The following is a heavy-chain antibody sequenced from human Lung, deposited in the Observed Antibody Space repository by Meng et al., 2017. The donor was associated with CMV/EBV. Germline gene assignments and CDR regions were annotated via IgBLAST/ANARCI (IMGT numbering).Heavy chain of an antibody. CDR2: ISTNTGTP. V-gene: IGHV7-4-1*02. D-gene: IGHD2/OR15-2a*01. Sequence: QWQLVKSWSELKKPGASVKVSCKASGYTFSTYTINWVRQAHGRGLEWMGWISTNTGTPTYTQGFTGRFVFSLDTSVSTAYLQISSLKAEDTAVYYCARGGNFDPWGQGTLVTVSS. CDR1: GYTFSTYT. J-gene: IGHJ5*02. CDR3: ARGGNFDP.